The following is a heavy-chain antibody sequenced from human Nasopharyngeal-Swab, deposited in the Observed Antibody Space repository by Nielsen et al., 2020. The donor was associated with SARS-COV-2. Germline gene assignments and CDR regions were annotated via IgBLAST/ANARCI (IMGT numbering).Heavy chain of an antibody. CDR1: SGSISSRSYY. J-gene: IGHJ6*02. V-gene: IGHV4-39*01. Sequence: SETMSLTCTVSSGSISSRSYYWGWIRQNPGKGLEWIGSIYYSGSTYYNPSLKSRVTISVDTSKNQFSLKLSSVNAADTAVYYCASAHCSGGSCYLAYGMDVWGQGTTVTVSS. CDR2: IYYSGST. CDR3: ASAHCSGGSCYLAYGMDV. D-gene: IGHD2-15*01.